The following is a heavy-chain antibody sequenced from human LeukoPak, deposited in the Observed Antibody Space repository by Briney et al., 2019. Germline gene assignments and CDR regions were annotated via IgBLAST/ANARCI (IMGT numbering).Heavy chain of an antibody. D-gene: IGHD6-19*01. J-gene: IGHJ4*02. Sequence: SETLSLTCAVYGGSFSGYYWSWIRQPPGKGLEWIGEINHSGSTNYNPSLKSRVTISVDTSKNQFSLKLSSVTAADTAVYYCARADRRGSGFSGYWGQGTLVTVSS. V-gene: IGHV4-34*01. CDR1: GGSFSGYY. CDR3: ARADRRGSGFSGY. CDR2: INHSGST.